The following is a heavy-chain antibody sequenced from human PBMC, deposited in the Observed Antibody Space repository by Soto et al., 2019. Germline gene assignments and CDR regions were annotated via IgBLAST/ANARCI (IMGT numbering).Heavy chain of an antibody. CDR1: GYTFTSYG. CDR2: ISANNGNT. Sequence: QVQLVQSGAEVKNPGASVKVSCKASGYTFTSYGINWVRQAPGHGLEWMGWISANNGNTHYAQKLQGRVTMTTDTSTSTAYMELRGLRFDSTAVYYCARVQRGYDFAYWGQGTLVTVSS. CDR3: ARVQRGYDFAY. V-gene: IGHV1-18*01. D-gene: IGHD5-12*01. J-gene: IGHJ4*02.